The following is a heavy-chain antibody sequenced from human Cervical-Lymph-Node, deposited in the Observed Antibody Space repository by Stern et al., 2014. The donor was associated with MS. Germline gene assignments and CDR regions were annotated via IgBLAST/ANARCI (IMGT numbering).Heavy chain of an antibody. V-gene: IGHV1-46*01. CDR3: ARDVARKYYFDS. D-gene: IGHD2-21*01. Sequence: QVQLVQSGPEVKKPGASVRVSCKASGDTFTSHYMHWVRQAPGQGLEWMGLINPSTGSSIYAQRFQGRGAMTTDTSSTTDYLELSSLTSEETALYYCARDVARKYYFDSWGQGTLVTVSS. J-gene: IGHJ4*02. CDR2: INPSTGSS. CDR1: GDTFTSHY.